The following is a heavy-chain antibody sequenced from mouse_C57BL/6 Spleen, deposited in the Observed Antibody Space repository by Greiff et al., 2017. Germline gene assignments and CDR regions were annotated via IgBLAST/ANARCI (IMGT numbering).Heavy chain of an antibody. CDR2: IRLKSDNYAT. Sequence: EVKLMESGGGLVQPGGSMKLSCVASGFTFSNYWMNWVRQSPEKGLEWVAQIRLKSDNYATHYAESVKGRFTISRDDSKSSVYLQMNNLRAEDTGIYYCTKLYSNYVWGQGATLTVSS. V-gene: IGHV6-3*01. J-gene: IGHJ2*01. D-gene: IGHD2-5*01. CDR1: GFTFSNYW. CDR3: TKLYSNYV.